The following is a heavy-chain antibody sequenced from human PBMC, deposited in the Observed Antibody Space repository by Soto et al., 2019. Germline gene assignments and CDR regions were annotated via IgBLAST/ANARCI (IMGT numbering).Heavy chain of an antibody. J-gene: IGHJ6*04. CDR3: VMVDNYVTPTPQDV. V-gene: IGHV1-18*01. CDR1: GYIFVNYG. Sequence: QVQLVQSGDEVTKPGASVKVSCKASGYIFVNYGIAWVRQAPGQGLEWMGWISPYTGNTHSATKIQGRLTMTTDTSTSTAYMDLGSLTSDDTAVYYCVMVDNYVTPTPQDVWGKGTTVTVSS. D-gene: IGHD3-16*01. CDR2: ISPYTGNT.